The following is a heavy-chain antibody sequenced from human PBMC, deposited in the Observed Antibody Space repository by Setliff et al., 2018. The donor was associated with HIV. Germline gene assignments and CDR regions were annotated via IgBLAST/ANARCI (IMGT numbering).Heavy chain of an antibody. CDR2: IIPIFGTP. CDR1: GDTFTSHA. J-gene: IGHJ6*04. Sequence: SVKVSCKASGDTFTSHAISWVRQAPGQGLEWMGGIIPIFGTPNYAQKFKGRLTITADEPTSTVYMELSSLRSEDTAVYYCARDSRDIVVVIAPEPEPYYYYGMDVWGEGTTVTVSS. D-gene: IGHD2-15*01. V-gene: IGHV1-69*13. CDR3: ARDSRDIVVVIAPEPEPYYYYGMDV.